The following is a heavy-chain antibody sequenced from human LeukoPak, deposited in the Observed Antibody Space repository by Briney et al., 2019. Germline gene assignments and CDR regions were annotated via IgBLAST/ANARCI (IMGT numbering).Heavy chain of an antibody. CDR1: GYSINSGYY. V-gene: IGHV4-38-2*02. D-gene: IGHD2-15*01. CDR3: ARATQLHDAFDI. CDR2: IYHSGST. J-gene: IGHJ3*02. Sequence: PSETLSLTCTVSGYSINSGYYWGWIRQPPGKGLEWIGSIYHSGSTYYNPSLKSRVTMSLDTSKNQFSLKLSSVTAAEKAVYYCARATQLHDAFDIWGQGTMVTVSS.